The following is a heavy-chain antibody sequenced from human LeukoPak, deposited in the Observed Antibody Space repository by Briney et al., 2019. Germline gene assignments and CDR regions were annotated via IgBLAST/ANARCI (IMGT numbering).Heavy chain of an antibody. D-gene: IGHD6-13*01. CDR2: ISASDGST. J-gene: IGHJ4*02. Sequence: GGSLRLSCAASEFTFSNYAMSWVRQAPGKGLEWVSSISASDGSTYYADSVKGRFTVSRDNSKNTLYLHMNSLRAEDTAVYYCAKARLAATGTHFDYWGQGTLVTVSS. V-gene: IGHV3-23*01. CDR1: EFTFSNYA. CDR3: AKARLAATGTHFDY.